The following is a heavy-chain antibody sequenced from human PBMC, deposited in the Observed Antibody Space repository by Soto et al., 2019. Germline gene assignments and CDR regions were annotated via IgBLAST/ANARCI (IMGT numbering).Heavy chain of an antibody. V-gene: IGHV4-59*01. J-gene: IGHJ3*02. D-gene: IGHD5-12*01. CDR1: GGSISSYY. Sequence: SETLSLTCPVSGGSISSYYWSWIRQPPGKGLEWIGYIYYSGSTNYNPSLKSRVTISVDTSKNQFSLKLSSVTAADTAVYYCARDNSGYDFGGAFDIWGQGTMVTVSS. CDR3: ARDNSGYDFGGAFDI. CDR2: IYYSGST.